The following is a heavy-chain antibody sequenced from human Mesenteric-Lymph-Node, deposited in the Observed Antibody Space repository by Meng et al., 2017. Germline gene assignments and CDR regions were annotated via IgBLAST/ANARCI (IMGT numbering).Heavy chain of an antibody. CDR3: GGGYSYGYRLVDY. CDR1: GGSISSGSYY. D-gene: IGHD5-18*01. V-gene: IGHV4-61*02. J-gene: IGHJ4*02. CDR2: IYTSGST. Sequence: SETLSLTCTVSGGSISSGSYYWSWIRQPAGKGLEWIGRIYTSGSTNYNPSLKSRVTISVDTSKNQFSLKLSSVTAADTAVYYCGGGYSYGYRLVDYWGQGTLVTVSS.